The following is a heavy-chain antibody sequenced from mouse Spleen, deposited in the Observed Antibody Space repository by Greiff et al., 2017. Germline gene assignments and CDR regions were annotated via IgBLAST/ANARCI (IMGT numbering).Heavy chain of an antibody. CDR1: GYSFTGYY. D-gene: IGHD1-1*01. J-gene: IGHJ3*01. CDR3: ARPHYYGSSYVAFAY. Sequence: EVQLQQSGPELVKPGASVKISCKASGYSFTGYYMNWVKQSPEKSLEWIGEINPSTGGTTYNQKFKAKATLTVDKSSSTAYMQLKSLTSEDSAVYYCARPHYYGSSYVAFAYWGQGTLVTVSA. V-gene: IGHV1-42*01. CDR2: INPSTGGT.